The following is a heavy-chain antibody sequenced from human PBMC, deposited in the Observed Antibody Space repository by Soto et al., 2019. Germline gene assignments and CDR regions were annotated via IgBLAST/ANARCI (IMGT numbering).Heavy chain of an antibody. CDR1: GASISTQS. Sequence: PSETLSLTCTVSGASISTQSWNGIRQAPGKGLEWIGYLYYSGTTNYNPSLKSRVTISADTSKNQVSLKLTSVTAEDTAVYFCARGLSWSPYFESWGQG. CDR2: LYYSGTT. D-gene: IGHD3-3*01. CDR3: ARGLSWSPYFES. V-gene: IGHV4-59*11. J-gene: IGHJ4*02.